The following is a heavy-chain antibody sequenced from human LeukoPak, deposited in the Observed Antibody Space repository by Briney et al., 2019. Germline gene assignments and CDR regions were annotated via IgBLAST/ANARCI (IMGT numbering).Heavy chain of an antibody. CDR3: AKDWYDSSGYPGAFDI. J-gene: IGHJ3*02. CDR1: GFTVSSNY. D-gene: IGHD3-22*01. CDR2: IYSGGST. V-gene: IGHV3-53*05. Sequence: GGSLRLSCAASGFTVSSNYMSWVRQAPGKGLEWVSVIYSGGSTYYADSVKGRFTISRDNSKNTLYLQMNSLRAEDTAVYYCAKDWYDSSGYPGAFDIWGQGTMVTVSS.